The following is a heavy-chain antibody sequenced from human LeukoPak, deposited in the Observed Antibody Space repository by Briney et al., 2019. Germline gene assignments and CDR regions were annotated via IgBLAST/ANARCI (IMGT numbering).Heavy chain of an antibody. CDR1: GFTFSSYG. V-gene: IGHV3-48*04. CDR2: ISSSGSTI. Sequence: GGSLRLSCAASGFTFSSYGMHWVRQAPGKGLEWVSYISSSGSTIYYADSVKGRFTISRDNAKNSLYLQMNSLRAEDTAVYYCAELGITMIGGVWGKGTTVTISS. CDR3: AELGITMIGGV. D-gene: IGHD3-10*02. J-gene: IGHJ6*04.